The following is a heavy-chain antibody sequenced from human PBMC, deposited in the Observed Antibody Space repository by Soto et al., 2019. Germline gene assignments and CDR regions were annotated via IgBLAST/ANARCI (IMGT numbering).Heavy chain of an antibody. CDR3: ARLGGGLAGYFDY. CDR1: GVSVSSNSYY. D-gene: IGHD3-10*01. J-gene: IGHJ4*01. Sequence: PSETLSLTCTVSGVSVSSNSYYWAWIRQPPGKGLEWIGSLFYSGSFHYNPSLKSRLTTSVDTSKNQFSLKLSSLTAADTAMYYCARLGGGLAGYFDYWGQGTLVTVSS. CDR2: LFYSGSF. V-gene: IGHV4-39*01.